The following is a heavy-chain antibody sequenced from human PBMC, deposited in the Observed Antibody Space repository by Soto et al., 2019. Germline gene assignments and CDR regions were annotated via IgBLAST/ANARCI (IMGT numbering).Heavy chain of an antibody. D-gene: IGHD3-22*01. CDR2: TRNKANSYTT. CDR1: GFTFSDHY. CDR3: HYYYDSSGYIRGAFDI. Sequence: PGGSLRLSCAASGFTFSDHYMDWVRQAPGKGLEWVGRTRNKANSYTTEYAASVKGRFTISRDDSKNSLYLQMNSLKTEDTAVYYCHYYYDSSGYIRGAFDIWGQGTMVTVSS. V-gene: IGHV3-72*01. J-gene: IGHJ3*02.